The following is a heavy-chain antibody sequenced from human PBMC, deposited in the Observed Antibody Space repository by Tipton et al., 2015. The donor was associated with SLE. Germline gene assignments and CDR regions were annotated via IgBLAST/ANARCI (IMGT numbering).Heavy chain of an antibody. V-gene: IGHV3-21*04. D-gene: IGHD3-22*01. J-gene: IGHJ4*02. CDR2: ISSSSSYI. CDR1: GFTFSSYG. Sequence: SLRLSCAASGFTFSSYGMHWVRQAPGKGLEWVSSISSSSSYIYYADSVKGRFTISRDNAKNSLYLQMNSLRAEDTALYYCARARGDSSGPFEYWGQGTLVTVSS. CDR3: ARARGDSSGPFEY.